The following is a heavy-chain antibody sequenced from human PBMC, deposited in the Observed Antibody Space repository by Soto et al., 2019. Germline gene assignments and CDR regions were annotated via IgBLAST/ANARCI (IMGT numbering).Heavy chain of an antibody. D-gene: IGHD3-3*01. V-gene: IGHV3-49*03. Sequence: LRLSCTASGFTFGDYAMSWFRQAPGKGLEWVGFIRSKAYGGTTEYAASVKGRFTISRDDSKSIAYLQMNSLKTEDTAVYYCTRRHGFLEWLFWHWGQGTLVTVSS. J-gene: IGHJ4*02. CDR1: GFTFGDYA. CDR3: TRRHGFLEWLFWH. CDR2: IRSKAYGGTT.